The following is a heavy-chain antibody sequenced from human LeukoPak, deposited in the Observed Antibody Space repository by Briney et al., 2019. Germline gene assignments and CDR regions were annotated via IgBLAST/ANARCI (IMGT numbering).Heavy chain of an antibody. CDR2: ISGSGGST. D-gene: IGHD3-22*01. J-gene: IGHJ4*02. V-gene: IGHV3-23*01. CDR3: AKEGWTYYYDSSGYLPDY. CDR1: GFTFSSCA. Sequence: PGGSLRLSCAASGFTFSSCAMSWVRQAPGKGLEWVSAISGSGGSTYYADSVKGRFTISRDNSKNTLYLQMNSLRAEDTAVYYCAKEGWTYYYDSSGYLPDYWGQGTLVTVSS.